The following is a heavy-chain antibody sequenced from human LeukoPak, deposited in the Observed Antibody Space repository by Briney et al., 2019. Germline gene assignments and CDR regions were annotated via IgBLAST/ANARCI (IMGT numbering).Heavy chain of an antibody. D-gene: IGHD3-3*01. Sequence: GGSLRLSCAASGFTFSSYAMHWVRQAPGKGLEWVAVISYDGSNKYYADSVKGRFTISRDNAKNSLYLQMNSLRAEDTALYYCAKSALEMYYFDYWGQGTLVTVSS. CDR3: AKSALEMYYFDY. V-gene: IGHV3-30-3*02. J-gene: IGHJ4*02. CDR1: GFTFSSYA. CDR2: ISYDGSNK.